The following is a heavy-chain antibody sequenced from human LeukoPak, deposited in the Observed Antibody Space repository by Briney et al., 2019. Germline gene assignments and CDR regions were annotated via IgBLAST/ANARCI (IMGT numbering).Heavy chain of an antibody. J-gene: IGHJ4*02. Sequence: ASVKVSCKASGYTFTGYYMHGVRQAPGQGLEWMGWINPNSGGTNYAQKFQGRVTMTRDTSISTAYMELSRLRSDDTAVYYCARDAMVRGVIILLPDYWGQGTLVTVSS. CDR2: INPNSGGT. D-gene: IGHD3-10*01. CDR1: GYTFTGYY. CDR3: ARDAMVRGVIILLPDY. V-gene: IGHV1-2*02.